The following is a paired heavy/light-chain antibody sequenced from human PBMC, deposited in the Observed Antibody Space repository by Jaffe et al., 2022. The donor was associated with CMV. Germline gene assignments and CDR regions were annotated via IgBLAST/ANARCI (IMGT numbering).Light chain of an antibody. CDR3: CSYAGSSTHVV. CDR2: EVS. V-gene: IGLV2-23*02. Sequence: QSALTQPASVSGSPGQSITISCTGTSSDVGSYNLVSWYQQHPGKAPKLMIYEVSKRPSGVSNRFSGSKSGNTASLTISGLQAEDEADYYCCSYAGSSTHVVFGGGTKLTVL. CDR1: SSDVGSYNL. J-gene: IGLJ2*01.
Heavy chain of an antibody. Sequence: QVQLVESGGGLVKPGGSLRLSCAASGFTFSDYYMSWIRQAPGKGLEWVSYISSSSSYTNYADSVKGRFTISRDNAKNSLYLQMNSLRAEDTAVYYCARDREDTAALNPNWDYYYYMDVWGKGTTVTVSS. CDR1: GFTFSDYY. CDR3: ARDREDTAALNPNWDYYYYMDV. D-gene: IGHD5-18*01. V-gene: IGHV3-11*06. J-gene: IGHJ6*03. CDR2: ISSSSSYT.